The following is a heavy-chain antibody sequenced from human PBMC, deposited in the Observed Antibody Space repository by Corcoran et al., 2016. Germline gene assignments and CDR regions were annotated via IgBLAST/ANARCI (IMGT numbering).Heavy chain of an antibody. J-gene: IGHJ3*02. CDR3: ARHFGAVITGSGRGAFDI. CDR2: VFPDDSDT. Sequence: EVQLVQSGAEVKKSGESLKISCQGSGYNFPNYWIGWVRQMPGKGLEWMGIVFPDDSDTRYSPSFQGQVTISADKSSSTAYLQWSSLKASDSAMYYSARHFGAVITGSGRGAFDIWGQGTMIIVSS. V-gene: IGHV5-51*01. D-gene: IGHD3-16*01. CDR1: GYNFPNYW.